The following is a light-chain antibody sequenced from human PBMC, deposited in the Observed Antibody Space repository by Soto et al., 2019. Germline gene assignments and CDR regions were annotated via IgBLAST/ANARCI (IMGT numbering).Light chain of an antibody. CDR3: QQYGSSPRT. CDR1: QSVSSSY. J-gene: IGKJ1*01. Sequence: EIVLTQSPGTLSLSPGERATLSCRASQSVSSSYLAWYQQKPGQTPRLLIYDASTRATGIPARFSGSGSGTDFTLTISRLEPEDFAVYYCQQYGSSPRTFGQGTKV. V-gene: IGKV3-20*01. CDR2: DAS.